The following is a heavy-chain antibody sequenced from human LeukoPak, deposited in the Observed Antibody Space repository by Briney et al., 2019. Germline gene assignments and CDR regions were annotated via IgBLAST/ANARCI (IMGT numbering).Heavy chain of an antibody. Sequence: GASVKVSCKASGYTFIGYNMHWVRQAPGQGLEWMGWINPNGGGTNYAQSFQGRVTMTRDTSISTAYMELSRLRSDDTAIYYCALVGEALDYWGQGTLVTVSS. D-gene: IGHD4-17*01. CDR2: INPNGGGT. CDR1: GYTFIGYN. J-gene: IGHJ4*02. CDR3: ALVGEALDY. V-gene: IGHV1-2*02.